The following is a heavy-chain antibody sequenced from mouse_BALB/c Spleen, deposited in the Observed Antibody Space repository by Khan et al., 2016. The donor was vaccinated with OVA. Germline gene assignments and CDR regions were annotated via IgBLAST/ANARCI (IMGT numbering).Heavy chain of an antibody. CDR3: VRAGYGAFAY. D-gene: IGHD1-1*02. CDR2: ISDGGTST. Sequence: EVELVESGGGLVKPGGSLKLSCAASGFTFSDYYMYWVRQTPEKRLEWVATISDGGTSTYYPDSVKGRFTISRVNAKNSLYLQMSSLKSEDTAIFYCVRAGYGAFAYWGQGTLVTVSA. J-gene: IGHJ3*01. CDR1: GFTFSDYY. V-gene: IGHV5-4*02.